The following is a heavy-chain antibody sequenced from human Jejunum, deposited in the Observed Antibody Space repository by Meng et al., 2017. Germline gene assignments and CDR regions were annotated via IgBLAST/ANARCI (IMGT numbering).Heavy chain of an antibody. CDR2: INTNTGNP. V-gene: IGHV7-4-1*02. J-gene: IGHJ4*02. CDR3: ARVAPSGYRYFDY. Sequence: GQLRQLGFDCQKPGYSVTVSGKASGYTFINYAMNWVRQAPGQGLEWMGWINTNTGNPTYAQGFTRRFVFSLDTSFRTAYLQISSLKAEDTAVYYCARVAPSGYRYFDYWGQGTLVTVSS. CDR1: GYTFINYA. D-gene: IGHD3-3*01.